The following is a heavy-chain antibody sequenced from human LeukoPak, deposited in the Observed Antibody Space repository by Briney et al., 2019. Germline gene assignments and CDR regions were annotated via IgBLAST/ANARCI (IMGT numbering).Heavy chain of an antibody. CDR2: IWYDGSNK. CDR3: ARDQGCSSTNCYSLFFHY. V-gene: IGHV3-33*01. D-gene: IGHD2-2*01. Sequence: PGGSLRLSCAASGFTFSTYGMHWVRQAPGKGLEWVALIWYDGSNKYYADSVKGRFTISRDNSKNTLYLQMNSLRAEDTAVYYCARDQGCSSTNCYSLFFHYWGQGTLVTVSS. CDR1: GFTFSTYG. J-gene: IGHJ4*02.